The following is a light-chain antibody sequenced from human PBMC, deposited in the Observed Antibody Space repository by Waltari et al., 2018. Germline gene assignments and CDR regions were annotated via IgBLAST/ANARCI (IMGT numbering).Light chain of an antibody. Sequence: SALTQPASVSGSPGQSITISCTGANSNVGGYNYVSWYQQDPGKAPKLIIYDVTQRPSGISNRFSGSKSGNTASLTISGLQTEDEAYYHCGSYTARSTYVFGTGTKVTVL. CDR1: NSNVGGYNY. J-gene: IGLJ1*01. CDR2: DVT. V-gene: IGLV2-14*03. CDR3: GSYTARSTYV.